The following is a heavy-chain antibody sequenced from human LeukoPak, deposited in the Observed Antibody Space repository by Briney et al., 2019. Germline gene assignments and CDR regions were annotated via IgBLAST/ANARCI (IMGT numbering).Heavy chain of an antibody. CDR1: GFTVSSNY. Sequence: GGSLRLSCAASGFTVSSNYMSWVRQAPGRGLEWVSVIYTGGSTYYADAVKGRFTISRENSKHTLYLQMTSLRAEDTAVYYCARDLGRYDSNQGPLDAFDIWGQGTMVTVSS. D-gene: IGHD3-22*01. CDR3: ARDLGRYDSNQGPLDAFDI. V-gene: IGHV3-53*01. J-gene: IGHJ3*02. CDR2: IYTGGST.